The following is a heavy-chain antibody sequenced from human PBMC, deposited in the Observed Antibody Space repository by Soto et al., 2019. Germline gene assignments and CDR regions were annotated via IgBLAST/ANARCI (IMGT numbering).Heavy chain of an antibody. CDR1: GGSISSGGYY. J-gene: IGHJ4*03. CDR3: ARDREDGDSFDY. CDR2: IYYSGST. Sequence: SETLSLTCTVSGGSISSGGYYWSWIRQHPGKGLEWIGYIYYSGSTYYNPSLKSRVTISVDTSKNQFSLKLSSVTAADTAVYYCARDREDGDSFDYWGQGTTVTVSS. V-gene: IGHV4-31*03. D-gene: IGHD7-27*01.